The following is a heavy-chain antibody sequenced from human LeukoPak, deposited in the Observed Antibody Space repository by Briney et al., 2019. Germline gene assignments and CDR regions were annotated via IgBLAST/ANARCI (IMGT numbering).Heavy chain of an antibody. D-gene: IGHD1-14*01. Sequence: SETLSLTCTVSGGSISSYYWSWIRQPPGKGLEWIGYIYYSGSTIYNPSLKSRVTISVDTSKNQFSLKLSSVTAADTAVYYCARASEDYYYYYMDVWGKGTTVTISS. CDR2: IYYSGST. V-gene: IGHV4-59*01. CDR3: ARASEDYYYYYMDV. J-gene: IGHJ6*03. CDR1: GGSISSYY.